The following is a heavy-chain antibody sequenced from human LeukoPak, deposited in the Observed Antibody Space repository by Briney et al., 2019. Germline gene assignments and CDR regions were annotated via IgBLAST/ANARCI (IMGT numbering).Heavy chain of an antibody. CDR2: ISSSSTYI. CDR3: ARDRADYCSSASCPQDY. D-gene: IGHD2-2*01. V-gene: IGHV3-21*01. J-gene: IGHJ4*02. Sequence: GGSLRLSCAASGFTFSSYWMNWVRQAPGKGLEWVSSISSSSTYIYYADSVKGRFTISRDNAKNSLYLQMNSLSADDTAVYYCARDRADYCSSASCPQDYWGQGTLVTVSS. CDR1: GFTFSSYW.